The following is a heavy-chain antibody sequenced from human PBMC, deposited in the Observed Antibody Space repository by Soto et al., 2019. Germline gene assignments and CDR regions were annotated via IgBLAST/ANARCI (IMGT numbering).Heavy chain of an antibody. J-gene: IGHJ4*02. CDR1: GFSFDSYW. CDR3: TRGPRASSGGTGAY. V-gene: IGHV3-74*01. CDR2: IDYDGTTT. D-gene: IGHD2-2*01. Sequence: QLVEAGGGLVQPGGSLRLSCTVSGFSFDSYWMHWVRQAPGKGPVWVSRIDYDGTTTNYADFVKGRFTISRDNAKNTLYLQMNSLRSEDTAVYYCTRGPRASSGGTGAYWGQGPLVTVSS.